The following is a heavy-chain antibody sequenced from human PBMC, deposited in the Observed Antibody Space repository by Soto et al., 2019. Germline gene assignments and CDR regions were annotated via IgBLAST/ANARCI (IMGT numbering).Heavy chain of an antibody. D-gene: IGHD3-10*01. J-gene: IGHJ4*02. Sequence: GGSLRLSCAAFGFTFSSYGMHWVRQAPGKGLEWVAVISYDGSNKYYADSVKGRFTISRDNSKNTLYLQMNSLRAEDTAVYYCAKVAVVRGVIPFEYWGQGTLVTVSS. CDR3: AKVAVVRGVIPFEY. V-gene: IGHV3-30*18. CDR2: ISYDGSNK. CDR1: GFTFSSYG.